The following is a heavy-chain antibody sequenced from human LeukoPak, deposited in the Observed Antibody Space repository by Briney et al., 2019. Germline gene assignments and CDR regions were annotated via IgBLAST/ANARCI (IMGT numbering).Heavy chain of an antibody. J-gene: IGHJ5*02. CDR1: GYTFTGYY. V-gene: IGHV1-2*02. D-gene: IGHD6-13*01. Sequence: GASVKVSCKASGYTFTGYYMHWVRQAPGQGLEWMGWINLNSGGTSYAQKFQGRVTMTRDTSISTAYMELSRLRSDDTAVYYCARPISSSWFFWFDPWGQGTLVTVSS. CDR2: INLNSGGT. CDR3: ARPISSSWFFWFDP.